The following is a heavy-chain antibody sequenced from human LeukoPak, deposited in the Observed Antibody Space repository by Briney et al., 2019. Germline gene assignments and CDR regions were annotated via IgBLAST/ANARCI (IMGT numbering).Heavy chain of an antibody. CDR3: AKDSWSYFLGGSRPTHFDY. CDR2: ISYDGSNK. Sequence: GRSLRLSCAASGFTFSSYGMHWVRQAPGKGLEWVAVISYDGSNKYYTDSVKGRFTISRDNSKNTLYLQVNSLRAEDTAVYYCAKDSWSYFLGGSRPTHFDYWGQGTLVTVSS. J-gene: IGHJ4*02. D-gene: IGHD1-26*01. V-gene: IGHV3-30*18. CDR1: GFTFSSYG.